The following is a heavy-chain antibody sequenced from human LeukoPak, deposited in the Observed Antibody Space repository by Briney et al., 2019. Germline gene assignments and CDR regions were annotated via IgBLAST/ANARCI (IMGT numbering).Heavy chain of an antibody. J-gene: IGHJ4*02. V-gene: IGHV1-69*05. CDR2: IIPIFGTA. D-gene: IGHD4-17*01. CDR1: GGTFSSYA. Sequence: GASVKVSCKASGGTFSSYAISWVRQAPGQGLEWMGGIIPIFGTANYAQKFQGRVTMTTDTSTSTAYMELRSLRSDDTAVYYCARRINGDYVDYWGQGTLVTVSS. CDR3: ARRINGDYVDY.